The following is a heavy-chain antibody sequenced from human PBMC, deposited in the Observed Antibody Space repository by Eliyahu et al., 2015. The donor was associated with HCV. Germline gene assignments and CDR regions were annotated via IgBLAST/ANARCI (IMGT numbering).Heavy chain of an antibody. Sequence: QVQLQESGPGLVKPSETLSLTCTVSGGSITTYXWSWIRQPPGKGLEWXGYIHYSGSTNYNPSLKSRVTISVDTPKNQFSLNLTSVTAADTAVYYCASGGGGIAVAGTGGWFDPWGQGTLVTVSS. D-gene: IGHD6-19*01. CDR2: IHYSGST. V-gene: IGHV4-59*01. CDR3: ASGGGGIAVAGTGGWFDP. CDR1: GGSITTYX. J-gene: IGHJ5*02.